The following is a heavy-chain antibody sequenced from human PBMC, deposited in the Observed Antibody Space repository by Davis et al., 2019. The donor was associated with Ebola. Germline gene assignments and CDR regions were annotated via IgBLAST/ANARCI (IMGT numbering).Heavy chain of an antibody. CDR1: GGSVSSNSYY. CDR3: ARGPYSCTSTSCSRGFDY. V-gene: IGHV4-61*03. CDR2: IYYSGSS. Sequence: PSETLSLTCTVSGGSVSSNSYYWSWIRQPPGKGLEWIGLIYYSGSSNYNPSLKSRVTLSIDTSKNHFSLRLSSVTAADTAVYYCARGPYSCTSTSCSRGFDYWGQGTLITVSS. J-gene: IGHJ4*02. D-gene: IGHD2-2*01.